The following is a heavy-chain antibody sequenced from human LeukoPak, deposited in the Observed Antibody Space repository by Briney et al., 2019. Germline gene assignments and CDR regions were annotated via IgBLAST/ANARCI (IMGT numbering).Heavy chain of an antibody. J-gene: IGHJ5*02. Sequence: ASVKVSCKASGGTFSSYAISWVRQAPGQGLEWMGWISAYNGNTNYAQKLQGRVTMTTDTSTSTAYMELRSLRSDDTAVYYCARGGLGYSYGQNWFDPWGQGTLVTVSS. CDR1: GGTFSSYA. D-gene: IGHD5-18*01. CDR3: ARGGLGYSYGQNWFDP. V-gene: IGHV1-18*01. CDR2: ISAYNGNT.